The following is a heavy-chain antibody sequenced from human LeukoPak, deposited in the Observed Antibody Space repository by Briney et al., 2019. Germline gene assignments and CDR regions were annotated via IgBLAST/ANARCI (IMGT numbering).Heavy chain of an antibody. CDR3: ARGFIDYYDSSGYYLEAHWFDP. V-gene: IGHV1-2*02. CDR2: INPNSGGT. Sequence: GASVKVSCKASGYTFTGYYIHWVRQAPGQGLEWMGWINPNSGGTNYAQKFQGRVTMTRDTSISTAYMELSRLRSDDTAVYYCARGFIDYYDSSGYYLEAHWFDPWGQGTLVTVSS. D-gene: IGHD3-22*01. CDR1: GYTFTGYY. J-gene: IGHJ5*02.